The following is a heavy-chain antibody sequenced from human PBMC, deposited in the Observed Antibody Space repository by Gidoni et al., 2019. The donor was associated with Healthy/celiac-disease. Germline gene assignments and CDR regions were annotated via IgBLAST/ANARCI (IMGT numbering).Heavy chain of an antibody. Sequence: EVQLVESGGGLVKPGGSLRLSCAASGFPFSRYSMNWVRQAPGKGLEWVSSISSSSSYIYYADSVKGRFTISRDNAKNSLYLQMNSLRAEDTAVYYCARWVDPPRSRGWFDPWGQGTLVTVSS. D-gene: IGHD3-10*01. CDR3: ARWVDPPRSRGWFDP. CDR2: ISSSSSYI. V-gene: IGHV3-21*01. CDR1: GFPFSRYS. J-gene: IGHJ5*02.